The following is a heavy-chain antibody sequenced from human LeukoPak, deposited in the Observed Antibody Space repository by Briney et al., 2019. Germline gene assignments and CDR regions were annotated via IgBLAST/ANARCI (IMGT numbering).Heavy chain of an antibody. D-gene: IGHD2-2*01. Sequence: PSETLSLTCTVSGASISTHYWTWIRQPPGKGLEWIGYIYTSGSTNYNPSLKSRVTISVDTSKNQFSLKLSSVTAADTAVYYCARLWGYCSSTSCQQDWFDPWGQGTLVTVSS. CDR3: ARLWGYCSSTSCQQDWFDP. CDR1: GASISTHY. V-gene: IGHV4-4*09. J-gene: IGHJ5*02. CDR2: IYTSGST.